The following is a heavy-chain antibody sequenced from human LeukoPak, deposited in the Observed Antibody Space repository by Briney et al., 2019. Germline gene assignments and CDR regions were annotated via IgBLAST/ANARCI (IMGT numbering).Heavy chain of an antibody. CDR2: IIPIFGTA. V-gene: IGHV1-69*13. J-gene: IGHJ6*03. Sequence: GASVKVSCKASGGTFSSYAISWVRQAPGQGLEWMGGIIPIFGTANYAQKFQGRVTITADESTSTAYMELSSLRSEDTAVYYCARDPRGGNSYYYYYYMDVWGKGTTVTVSS. CDR3: ARDPRGGNSYYYYYYMDV. CDR1: GGTFSSYA. D-gene: IGHD4-23*01.